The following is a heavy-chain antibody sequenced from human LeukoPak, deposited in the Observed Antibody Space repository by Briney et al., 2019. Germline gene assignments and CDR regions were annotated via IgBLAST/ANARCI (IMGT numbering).Heavy chain of an antibody. V-gene: IGHV3-33*01. J-gene: IGHJ4*02. Sequence: GGSLRLSCAASGFTFSTHAMHWVRQAPAKGLEGVAMIWFDGKNTHYVDSVKGRFTISRDNSKNTVDLRMNSLRAEDTAVYYCTRDPPSSGWSFDYWGQGTLVTVSS. D-gene: IGHD6-19*01. CDR1: GFTFSTHA. CDR3: TRDPPSSGWSFDY. CDR2: IWFDGKNT.